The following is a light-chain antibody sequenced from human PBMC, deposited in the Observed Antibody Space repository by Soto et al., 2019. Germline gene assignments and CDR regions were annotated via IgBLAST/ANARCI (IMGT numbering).Light chain of an antibody. CDR2: GAS. V-gene: IGKV1-27*01. J-gene: IGKJ1*01. CDR3: QKYNSAPWK. Sequence: DIQMTQSPSSLSASIGDRVTITCRASQGISTYLAWYQQKPGKVPYLLIYGASSLQSGVPSRFSGSGSGTDFSLTISSLQTEDVATDYCQKYNSAPWKFGQGTKVEIK. CDR1: QGISTY.